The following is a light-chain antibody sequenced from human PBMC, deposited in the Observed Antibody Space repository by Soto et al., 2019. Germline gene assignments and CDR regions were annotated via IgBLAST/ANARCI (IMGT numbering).Light chain of an antibody. J-gene: IGLJ3*02. CDR3: CSFAGSYAFGV. Sequence: QSALTQPRSVSGSPGQSVTISCTGTSSDVGDYNYVSWYQQYPGKAPKLVIYDVSKRPSGVPDRFSGSKSGNTASLTISWLQAEDEAAYYCCSFAGSYAFGVFGGGTKLTVL. V-gene: IGLV2-11*01. CDR1: SSDVGDYNY. CDR2: DVS.